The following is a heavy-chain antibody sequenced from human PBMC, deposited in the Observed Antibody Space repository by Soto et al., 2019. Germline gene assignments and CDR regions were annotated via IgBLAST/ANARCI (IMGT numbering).Heavy chain of an antibody. CDR2: IYYSGST. D-gene: IGHD3-10*01. CDR3: ARDRFTMVRGFDP. V-gene: IGHV4-31*03. J-gene: IGHJ5*02. CDR1: GGSISSGGYY. Sequence: PSEILSLTCTVSGGSISSGGYYWSWIRQHPGKGLEWIGYIYYSGSTYYNPSLKSRVTISVDTSKNQFSLKLSSVTAADTAVYYCARDRFTMVRGFDPWGQGTLVTVSS.